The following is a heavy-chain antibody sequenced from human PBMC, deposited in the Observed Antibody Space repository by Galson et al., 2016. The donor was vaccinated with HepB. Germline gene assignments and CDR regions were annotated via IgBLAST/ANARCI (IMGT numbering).Heavy chain of an antibody. Sequence: SLRLSCAASGFSISIYSMNWVRQAPGKGLEWVSAIRGSGTGTSYTDSVKGRFTISRDNSKNGLYLQMNSLRAEDTAVYYCARALRNLDWSLTRKANAFNIWGQGTMVTVSS. CDR2: IRGSGTGT. J-gene: IGHJ3*02. D-gene: IGHD3-9*01. CDR3: ARALRNLDWSLTRKANAFNI. CDR1: GFSISIYS. V-gene: IGHV3-23*01.